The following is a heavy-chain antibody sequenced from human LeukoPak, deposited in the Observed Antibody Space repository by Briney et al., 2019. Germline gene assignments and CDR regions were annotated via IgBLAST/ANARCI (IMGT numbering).Heavy chain of an antibody. V-gene: IGHV3-7*01. CDR2: IKHDESEK. CDR1: GFSFNSDW. Sequence: GGSLRLSCAASGFSFNSDWMDWVRQAPGKGLEWVANIKHDESEKNYLDSVKGRFTISRDDAQNSLYLQMNGLRVEDTAVYYCTRRLDDWGQGTLVTVSS. D-gene: IGHD3-16*01. CDR3: TRRLDD. J-gene: IGHJ4*02.